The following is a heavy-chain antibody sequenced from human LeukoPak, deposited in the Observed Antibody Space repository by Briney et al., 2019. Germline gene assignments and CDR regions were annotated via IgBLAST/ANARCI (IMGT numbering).Heavy chain of an antibody. V-gene: IGHV1-8*01. J-gene: IGHJ5*02. D-gene: IGHD6-19*01. Sequence: GASVKVSCKASGYTFTSYDINWLRQATGQGLEWMGWMNPNSGNTGYAQKFQGRVTMTRNTSISTAYMELSSLRSEDTAVYYCARDSSGWYWTWFDPWGQGTLVTVSS. CDR2: MNPNSGNT. CDR1: GYTFTSYD. CDR3: ARDSSGWYWTWFDP.